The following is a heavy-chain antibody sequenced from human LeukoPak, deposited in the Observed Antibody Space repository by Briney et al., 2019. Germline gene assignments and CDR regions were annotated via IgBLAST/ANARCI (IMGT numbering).Heavy chain of an antibody. CDR1: GGTHRGYQ. J-gene: IGHJ4*02. CDR3: ARERDGGNPGYYYFDY. V-gene: IGHV4-34*01. D-gene: IGHD4-23*01. Sequence: ENLSLTRAVYGGTHRGYQCSWLRQPPSRGLEWIGDINYSGSTNYNLSLLSRVTIAIDTSKNQFCLKLSSVTAAGTAVYYCARERDGGNPGYYYFDYCSQGTLVTVSS. CDR2: INYSGST.